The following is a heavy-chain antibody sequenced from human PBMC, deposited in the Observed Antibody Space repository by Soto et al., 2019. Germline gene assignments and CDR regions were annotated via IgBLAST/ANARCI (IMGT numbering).Heavy chain of an antibody. CDR3: ASSPRGYCSSTSCRELGNYYGMDV. J-gene: IGHJ6*02. V-gene: IGHV5-10-1*01. CDR2: IDPSDSYT. CDR1: GYSFTSYW. D-gene: IGHD2-2*01. Sequence: GGSLKISCKGSGYSFTSYWISWVRQMPGKGLEWMGRIDPSDSYTNYSPSFQGHVTISADKSISTAYLQWSSLKASDTAMYYCASSPRGYCSSTSCRELGNYYGMDVWGQGT.